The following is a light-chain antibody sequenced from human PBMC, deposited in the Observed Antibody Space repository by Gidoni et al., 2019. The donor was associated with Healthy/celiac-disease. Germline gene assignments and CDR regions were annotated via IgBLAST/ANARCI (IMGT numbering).Light chain of an antibody. CDR3: QQRSNWPPYT. J-gene: IGKJ2*01. Sequence: ELVLTQAPATMSLSPGERATLSCRASQSVSSYLAWYQQKPGQAPRLLIDDASNRATGIPARFSGSGSGTDFTLTISSLEPEDFAVYYCQQRSNWPPYTFXQXTKLEIK. CDR2: DAS. V-gene: IGKV3-11*01. CDR1: QSVSSY.